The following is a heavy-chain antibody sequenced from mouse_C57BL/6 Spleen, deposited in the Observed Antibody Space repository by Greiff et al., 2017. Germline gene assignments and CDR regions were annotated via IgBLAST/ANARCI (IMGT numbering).Heavy chain of an antibody. J-gene: IGHJ3*01. CDR2: IDPNSGGT. CDR3: ARKDLYYGSSFAY. D-gene: IGHD1-1*01. V-gene: IGHV1-72*01. Sequence: VKQSCTASGYTFPSYWMHWVKQRPGRGLERIGRIDPNSGGTKYNEKFKSKATLTVDKPSSTAYMQLSSLTSEDSAVYYCARKDLYYGSSFAYWGQGTLVTVSA. CDR1: GYTFPSYW.